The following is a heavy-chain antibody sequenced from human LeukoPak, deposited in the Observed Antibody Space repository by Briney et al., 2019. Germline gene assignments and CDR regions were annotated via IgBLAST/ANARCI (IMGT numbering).Heavy chain of an antibody. V-gene: IGHV3-11*04. CDR1: GFIFSDFY. Sequence: GGSLRLSCAGSGFIFSDFYMSWIRQAPGKGPECVSHTSPGGSVIYYADSVKGRFTITRDNANNSLSLQMSGLRAEDTAVYYCAREDGYCTSSTCFGSHKNWFDPWGQGTLVTVSS. CDR2: TSPGGSVI. D-gene: IGHD2-2*03. J-gene: IGHJ5*02. CDR3: AREDGYCTSSTCFGSHKNWFDP.